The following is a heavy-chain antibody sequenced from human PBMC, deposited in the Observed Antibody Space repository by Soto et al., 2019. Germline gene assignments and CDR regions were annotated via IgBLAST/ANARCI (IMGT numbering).Heavy chain of an antibody. V-gene: IGHV1-18*01. Sequence: LVKVSCKASGYTFTSYGISWVRQAPGQGLEWMGWISAYNGNTNYAQKLQGRVTMTTDTSTSTAYMELRSLRSDDPAVYYCARDRELTGTTSSGYYYYYGMDVWGQGTTVTVSS. J-gene: IGHJ6*02. CDR3: ARDRELTGTTSSGYYYYYGMDV. CDR1: GYTFTSYG. CDR2: ISAYNGNT. D-gene: IGHD1-7*01.